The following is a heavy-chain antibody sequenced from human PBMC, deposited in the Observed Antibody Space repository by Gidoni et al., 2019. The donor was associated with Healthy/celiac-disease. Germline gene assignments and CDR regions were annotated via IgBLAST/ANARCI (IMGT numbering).Heavy chain of an antibody. CDR1: FSSYA. CDR2: ISGSGGST. V-gene: IGHV3-23*01. Sequence: FSSYAMRWVRQAPGKRREWVSDISGSGGSTYYADSVQGRFTISRDNSKNPLYLQMNGLGAEDTAVYYCANWAAAGTWYWGQGTLVTVSS. J-gene: IGHJ4*02. D-gene: IGHD6-19*01. CDR3: ANWAAAGTWY.